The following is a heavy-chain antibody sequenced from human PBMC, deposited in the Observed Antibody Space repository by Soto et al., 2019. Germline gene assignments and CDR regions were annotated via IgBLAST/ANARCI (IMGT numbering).Heavy chain of an antibody. CDR1: GYTFTIYD. CDR3: AREKTSYGMDV. J-gene: IGHJ6*02. Sequence: QVQLVQSGAEVKKPGASVKVSCKASGYTFTIYDLNWVRQSTGQGLEWMGWMNPNSGNTGHAQKFPDRVTMTRNTSIITAYMELSSLGSGHTAVYNCAREKTSYGMDVWGQGTTVTVSS. V-gene: IGHV1-8*01. CDR2: MNPNSGNT.